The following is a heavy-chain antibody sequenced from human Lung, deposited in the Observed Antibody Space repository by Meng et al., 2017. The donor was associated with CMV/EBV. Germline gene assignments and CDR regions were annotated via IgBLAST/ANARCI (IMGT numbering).Heavy chain of an antibody. Sequence: QVVQSGAEVKKPGASVKVSCKASGYTFTNYGISWVRQAPGQGLEWMGWISAYNGNTKYAQKVQGRVTMTTDTSTNTAYMELRSLRSDDTAIYYCARGPGVEAAGTFFHWGQGTLVTVSS. J-gene: IGHJ4*02. CDR3: ARGPGVEAAGTFFH. CDR2: ISAYNGNT. CDR1: GYTFTNYG. D-gene: IGHD6-13*01. V-gene: IGHV1-18*01.